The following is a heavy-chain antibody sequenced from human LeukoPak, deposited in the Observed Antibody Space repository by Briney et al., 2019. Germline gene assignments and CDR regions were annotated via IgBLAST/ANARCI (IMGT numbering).Heavy chain of an antibody. CDR2: IWYDGKHQ. Sequence: PGGSLRLSCAASGFTFSNYGMHWVRQAPSRGLECVAVIWYDGKHQYYADSVKGRFNISRDNPKNMLYLQMNSLRVEDTAVYYCAKGPTQVLRFLRDGKTYYMDVWGKGTSVLVSS. CDR3: AKGPTQVLRFLRDGKTYYMDV. V-gene: IGHV3-33*06. D-gene: IGHD3-3*01. CDR1: GFTFSNYG. J-gene: IGHJ6*03.